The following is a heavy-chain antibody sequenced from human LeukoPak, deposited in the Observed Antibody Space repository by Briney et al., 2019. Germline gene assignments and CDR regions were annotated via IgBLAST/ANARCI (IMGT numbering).Heavy chain of an antibody. Sequence: LSGGSLRLSCAASGFAFRSYAMSWVRQAPGKGLEWVSAISGSGGSTYYGDSVKGRFTISRDNSKSTLYLQMNSLRAEDTAVYYCAKDKASGSHSSLVYWGQGTLVTVSS. D-gene: IGHD1-26*01. V-gene: IGHV3-23*01. CDR1: GFAFRSYA. CDR2: ISGSGGST. CDR3: AKDKASGSHSSLVY. J-gene: IGHJ4*02.